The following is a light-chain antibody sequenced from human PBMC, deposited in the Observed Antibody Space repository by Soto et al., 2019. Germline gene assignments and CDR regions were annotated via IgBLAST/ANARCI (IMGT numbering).Light chain of an antibody. Sequence: DIQMTQSPSSLSASIGDRVTITCRASQSISVYLNWYQQKPWKAPKSLIYAASSLHSGVPSRFSGSGSATDFTRTMSSLKPEDFATYYCHQRYSLPTFGQGTKLAIK. CDR1: QSISVY. J-gene: IGKJ2*01. CDR3: HQRYSLPT. V-gene: IGKV1-39*01. CDR2: AAS.